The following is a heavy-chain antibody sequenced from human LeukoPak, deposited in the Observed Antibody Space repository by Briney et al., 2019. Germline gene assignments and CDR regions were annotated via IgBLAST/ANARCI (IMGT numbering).Heavy chain of an antibody. CDR2: IYHSGST. V-gene: IGHV4-38-2*02. CDR3: ARDDGIAAAAIEYFQH. J-gene: IGHJ1*01. D-gene: IGHD6-13*01. CDR1: GYSISSGYY. Sequence: PSETLSLTCTVSGYSISSGYYWGWIRQPPGKGLEWIGSIYHSGSTYYNPSLKSRVTISVDTSKNQFSLKLSSVTAADTAVYYCARDDGIAAAAIEYFQHWGQGTLVTVSS.